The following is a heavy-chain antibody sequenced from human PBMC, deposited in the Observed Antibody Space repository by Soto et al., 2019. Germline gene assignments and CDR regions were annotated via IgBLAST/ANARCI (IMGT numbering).Heavy chain of an antibody. Sequence: SETLSLTCTVSGASISGFYWGWIRKSAGKGLEWIGRIYATGTTDYNPSLKSRVTISVDTSKNQFSLKLSSVTAADTAVYYCARAHPLRYFDWLLSWFDPWGQGTLVTVSS. CDR3: ARAHPLRYFDWLLSWFDP. CDR2: IYATGTT. D-gene: IGHD3-9*01. CDR1: GASISGFY. J-gene: IGHJ5*02. V-gene: IGHV4-4*07.